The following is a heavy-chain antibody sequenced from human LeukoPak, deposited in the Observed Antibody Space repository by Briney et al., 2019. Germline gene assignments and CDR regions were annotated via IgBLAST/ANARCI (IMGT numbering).Heavy chain of an antibody. CDR2: IKQDGSEK. Sequence: GGSLRLSCAASGFTFSSYWMTWVRQAPGKGLEWVANIKQDGSEKYYVDSVKGRFTISRDNAKNSLYLQMNSLRAGDTAVYYCARIRYSSGWVFDHWGQGTLVTVSS. CDR3: ARIRYSSGWVFDH. D-gene: IGHD6-19*01. CDR1: GFTFSSYW. V-gene: IGHV3-7*01. J-gene: IGHJ4*02.